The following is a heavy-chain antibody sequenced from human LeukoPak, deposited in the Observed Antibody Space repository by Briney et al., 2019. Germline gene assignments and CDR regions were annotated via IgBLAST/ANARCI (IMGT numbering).Heavy chain of an antibody. CDR2: IKQDGSEK. CDR3: ARAPLRSPLDY. V-gene: IGHV3-7*01. CDR1: RFTFSSYW. J-gene: IGHJ4*02. Sequence: GGSLRLSCAASRFTFSSYWMNWVRQAPGKGLEWLANIKQDGSEKYYLDSVKGRFTISRDNAKKSLYLQMNTLRAEDTAVYYCARAPLRSPLDYWGQGTLVTVSS. D-gene: IGHD2-8*01.